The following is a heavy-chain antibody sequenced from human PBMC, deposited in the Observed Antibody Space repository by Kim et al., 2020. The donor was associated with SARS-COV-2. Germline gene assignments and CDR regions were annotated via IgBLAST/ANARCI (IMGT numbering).Heavy chain of an antibody. CDR3: VKYGRNYGAVL. CDR2: TTRSGDGS. V-gene: IGHV3-64D*06. CDR1: GFTFSEYA. Sequence: GGSLRLSCSGSGFTFSEYAIHWVRRAPGKGLEYVSATTRSGDGSFYADSVEGRFTVSRDNSKNTLYLQMNSLRVEDTSVHYCVKYGRNYGAVLWGQGTLVIVSS. J-gene: IGHJ4*02. D-gene: IGHD1-7*01.